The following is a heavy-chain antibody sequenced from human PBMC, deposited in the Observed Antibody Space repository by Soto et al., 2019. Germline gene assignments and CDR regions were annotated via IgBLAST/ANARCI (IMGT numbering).Heavy chain of an antibody. Sequence: SETLSLTFAVFWWSIHSSNTWRLVRPPPGKGLEWIGEIYHSGNTNHNPSLKSRVTISVDKSKNQFSLKLSSVTAADTAVYYCARDTTAEQWLVLDYYYGMDVWGQGTTVT. CDR1: WWSIHSSNT. V-gene: IGHV4-4*02. D-gene: IGHD6-19*01. CDR2: IYHSGNT. J-gene: IGHJ6*02. CDR3: ARDTTAEQWLVLDYYYGMDV.